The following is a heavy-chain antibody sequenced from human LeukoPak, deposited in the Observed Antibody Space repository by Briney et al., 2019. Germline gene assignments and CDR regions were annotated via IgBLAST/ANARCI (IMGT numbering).Heavy chain of an antibody. CDR2: INTNTGNP. Sequence: ASVKVSCKASGYTFTSYAMNWVRQAPGQGLEWMGWINTNTGNPMYAQGFTGRYVFSLDTSVSTAYLQISGLKADDTAVYYCGRDPKLGIRGYTYGYIDYWGQGTVVTVSS. J-gene: IGHJ4*02. D-gene: IGHD5-18*01. CDR1: GYTFTSYA. V-gene: IGHV7-4-1*02. CDR3: GRDPKLGIRGYTYGYIDY.